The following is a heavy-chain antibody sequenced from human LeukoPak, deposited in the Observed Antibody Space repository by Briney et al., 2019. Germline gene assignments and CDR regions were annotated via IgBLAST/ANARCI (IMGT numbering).Heavy chain of an antibody. CDR1: GYTFTGYY. CDR2: INPNSGGT. Sequence: ASVKVSCKASGYTFTGYYMHWVRQAPGQGLEWMGWINPNSGGTNYAQKFQGRVTMTRDTSISTAYMELSRLRSDDTAVYYCARASSTYYDILTGYYPPYYYYGIDVWGQGTTVTVSS. J-gene: IGHJ6*02. D-gene: IGHD3-9*01. CDR3: ARASSTYYDILTGYYPPYYYYGIDV. V-gene: IGHV1-2*02.